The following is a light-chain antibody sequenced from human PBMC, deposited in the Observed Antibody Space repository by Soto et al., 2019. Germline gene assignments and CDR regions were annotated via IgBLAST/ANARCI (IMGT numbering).Light chain of an antibody. J-gene: IGKJ2*01. CDR3: QHYDTYSHYT. CDR1: QSISSS. CDR2: DAS. Sequence: DIQMTQSPSSLSASVGDRVTITCRASQSISSSLAWYQQKTQKAPRLLIYDASDLDTGVPSRFSGSGSGTDFAIPITSLQPDDFVTYYCQHYDTYSHYTFGQGTRLEIK. V-gene: IGKV1-5*01.